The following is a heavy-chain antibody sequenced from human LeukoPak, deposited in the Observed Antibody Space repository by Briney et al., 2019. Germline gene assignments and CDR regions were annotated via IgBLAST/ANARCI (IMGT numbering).Heavy chain of an antibody. J-gene: IGHJ4*02. CDR1: GGSISSYY. CDR3: ARDRGYYDSSGYLAY. D-gene: IGHD3-22*01. V-gene: IGHV4-59*01. CDR2: IYYSGST. Sequence: SETLSLTCTVSGGSISSYYWSWLRQPPGKGLEWIGYIYYSGSTNYNPSLKSRVTISVDTSKNQFSLKLSSVPAADTAVYYCARDRGYYDSSGYLAYWGQGTLVTVSS.